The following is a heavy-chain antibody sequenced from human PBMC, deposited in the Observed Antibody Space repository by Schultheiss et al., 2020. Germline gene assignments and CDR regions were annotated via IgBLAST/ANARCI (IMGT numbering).Heavy chain of an antibody. CDR2: MNPNSGNT. D-gene: IGHD6-19*01. Sequence: ASVKVSCKASGYTFTSYDINWVRQATGQGLEWMGWMNPNSGNTGYAQKFQGRVTMTRNTSISTAYMELSSLRSEDTAVYYCAASDWESSGLALSWFDPWGQGTLVTVSS. J-gene: IGHJ5*02. CDR3: AASDWESSGLALSWFDP. CDR1: GYTFTSYD. V-gene: IGHV1-8*01.